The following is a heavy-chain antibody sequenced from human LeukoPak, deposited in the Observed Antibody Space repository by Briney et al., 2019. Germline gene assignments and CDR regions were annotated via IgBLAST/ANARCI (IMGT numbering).Heavy chain of an antibody. CDR3: ASGGGIYGSGSYYGFEGMDV. D-gene: IGHD3-10*01. Sequence: SVKVSCKASGGTFSSYAISWVRQAPGQGLEWMGGIIPIFGTANYAQKLQGRVTITADESTSTAYMELSSLRSEDTAVYYCASGGGIYGSGSYYGFEGMDVWGQGTTVTVSS. V-gene: IGHV1-69*13. J-gene: IGHJ6*02. CDR2: IIPIFGTA. CDR1: GGTFSSYA.